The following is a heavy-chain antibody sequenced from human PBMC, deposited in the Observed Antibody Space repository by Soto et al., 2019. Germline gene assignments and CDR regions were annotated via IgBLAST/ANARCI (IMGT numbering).Heavy chain of an antibody. D-gene: IGHD3-10*01. CDR3: AKGVWGSGRPFDY. V-gene: IGHV3-30*18. CDR2: ISYDGSNK. J-gene: IGHJ4*02. CDR1: GFTFSSYG. Sequence: QVQLVESGGGVVQPGRSLRLSCAASGFTFSSYGMHWVRQAPGKGLEWVAVISYDGSNKYYADSVKGRFTISRDNSKNTRYLQMNSLRAENTAGYYCAKGVWGSGRPFDYWGQGTLVTVSS.